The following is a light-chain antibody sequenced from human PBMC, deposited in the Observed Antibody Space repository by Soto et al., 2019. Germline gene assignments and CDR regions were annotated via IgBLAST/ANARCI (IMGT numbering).Light chain of an antibody. CDR3: QKYNSAPLT. V-gene: IGKV1-27*01. CDR1: QGISVY. CDR2: AAS. J-gene: IGKJ4*01. Sequence: DIQMTQSPSSLSASLGDRVTITCRASQGISVYLAWFQQKPGKVPKLLIYAASPLQSGVPSRFSGSGSGTDFTLTISSLQPEDVATYYCQKYNSAPLTCGGGTKVEIK.